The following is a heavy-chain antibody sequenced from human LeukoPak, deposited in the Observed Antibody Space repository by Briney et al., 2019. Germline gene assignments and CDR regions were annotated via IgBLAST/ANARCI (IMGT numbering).Heavy chain of an antibody. D-gene: IGHD6-13*01. CDR3: ARGDSSSWYYHYYYYMDV. Sequence: GSLRLSLATSGFTLRSYSMNLVRQAPGKGLEWVSSINCNSSYIYYADSVKGRFTISRDNAKNSLYLQMNSLRAEDTAVYYCARGDSSSWYYHYYYYMDVWGKGTTVTVSS. V-gene: IGHV3-21*01. J-gene: IGHJ6*03. CDR2: INCNSSYI. CDR1: GFTLRSYS.